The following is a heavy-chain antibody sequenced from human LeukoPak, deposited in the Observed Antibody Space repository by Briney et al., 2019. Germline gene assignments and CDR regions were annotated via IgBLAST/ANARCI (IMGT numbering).Heavy chain of an antibody. Sequence: ASVKVSCKASGYTFTSYYMHWVRQAPGQGLEWMGIINPSGGSTSYAQKFQGRVTMTRDTSTSTVYMELSSLRSEDTAVYYCARASSSWYQAPRIDSDYYGMDGGGQGTTVTVYS. CDR1: GYTFTSYY. D-gene: IGHD6-13*01. CDR2: INPSGGST. CDR3: ARASSSWYQAPRIDSDYYGMDG. J-gene: IGHJ6*02. V-gene: IGHV1-46*01.